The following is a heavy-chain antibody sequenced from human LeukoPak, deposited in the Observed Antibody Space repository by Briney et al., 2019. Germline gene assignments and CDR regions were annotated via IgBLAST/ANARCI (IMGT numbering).Heavy chain of an antibody. V-gene: IGHV5-51*01. D-gene: IGHD2-2*01. Sequence: PGESLKISCRCSGYSFTTYLIGWVRPMPGKGLEWMGIIYPGDSDTRYSPSFQGQVTMSADKSINTAYLQWSSLKASDTAMYYCARRQGCSSTSCPPDSWGQGTLVTVSS. J-gene: IGHJ4*02. CDR2: IYPGDSDT. CDR1: GYSFTTYL. CDR3: ARRQGCSSTSCPPDS.